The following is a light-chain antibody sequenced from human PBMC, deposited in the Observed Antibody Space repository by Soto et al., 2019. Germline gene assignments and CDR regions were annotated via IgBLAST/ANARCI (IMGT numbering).Light chain of an antibody. CDR3: AAWDDSLNGPV. Sequence: QSVLTQPPSASGTPGQRVTISCSGGSSNIGRNTVNWYQLLPGTAPKLHIYSNDRRPSGVPDRFSGSKSGTSASLAISGLQSEDEADYYCAAWDDSLNGPVFGGGTKLTVL. V-gene: IGLV1-44*01. J-gene: IGLJ2*01. CDR2: SND. CDR1: SSNIGRNT.